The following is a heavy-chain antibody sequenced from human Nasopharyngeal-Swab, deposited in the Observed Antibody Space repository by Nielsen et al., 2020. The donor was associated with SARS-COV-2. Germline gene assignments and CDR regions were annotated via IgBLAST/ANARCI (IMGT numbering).Heavy chain of an antibody. Sequence: VRQAPGKGLEWVANIKQDGSEKYYVDSVKGRFTISRDNAKNSLYLQMNSLRAEDTAVYYCARDKTYYYDSSGYSQDYWGRGTLVTVSS. CDR3: ARDKTYYYDSSGYSQDY. V-gene: IGHV3-7*01. J-gene: IGHJ4*02. CDR2: IKQDGSEK. D-gene: IGHD3-22*01.